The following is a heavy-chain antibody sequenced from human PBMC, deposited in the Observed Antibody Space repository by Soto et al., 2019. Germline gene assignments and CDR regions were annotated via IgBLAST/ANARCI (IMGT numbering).Heavy chain of an antibody. CDR2: INVGNGNT. V-gene: IGHV1-3*01. CDR3: AREGAHYTPLDH. D-gene: IGHD2-15*01. Sequence: ASVNVSCKASGYTFTDYAIPRVLQAPGQGLEWMGWINVGNGNTGYSRKFQGRVTNARDMSASTAYIEVTSLTSEDTAIYYCAREGAHYTPLDHWGQGILVTAYS. J-gene: IGHJ4*02. CDR1: GYTFTDYA.